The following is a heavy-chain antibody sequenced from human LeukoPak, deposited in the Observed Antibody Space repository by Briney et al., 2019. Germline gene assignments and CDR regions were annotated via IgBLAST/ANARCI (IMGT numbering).Heavy chain of an antibody. D-gene: IGHD4-11*01. CDR2: ISYDGSNK. Sequence: GGSLRLSCAASGFTFSSYAMHWVRQAPGKGLEWVAVISYDGSNKYYADSVKGRFTISRDNSKNTLYLQMNSLRAEDTAVYYCARGMTVIPDYWGQGTLSPSPQ. CDR3: ARGMTVIPDY. V-gene: IGHV3-30-3*01. CDR1: GFTFSSYA. J-gene: IGHJ4*02.